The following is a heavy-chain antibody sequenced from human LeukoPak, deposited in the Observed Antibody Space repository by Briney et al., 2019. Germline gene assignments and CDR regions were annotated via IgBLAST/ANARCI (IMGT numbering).Heavy chain of an antibody. CDR3: AKQGPARIPIVVVTAMAH. J-gene: IGHJ4*02. CDR2: ISGTGSST. D-gene: IGHD2-21*02. V-gene: IGHV3-23*01. Sequence: GGSLRLSCEASGFTFGNYAMNWVRQAPGKGLEWVSTISGTGSSTYYADSAKGRFTISRDNSKDTLFLQLNSLTAADTAMYFCAKQGPARIPIVVVTAMAHWGQGTLVTVSS. CDR1: GFTFGNYA.